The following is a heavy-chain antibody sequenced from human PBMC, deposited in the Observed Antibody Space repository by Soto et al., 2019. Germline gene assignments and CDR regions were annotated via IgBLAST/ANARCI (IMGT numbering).Heavy chain of an antibody. D-gene: IGHD4-4*01. CDR1: GFTFSDSW. J-gene: IGHJ5*02. Sequence: GGSLRLSCTASGFTFSDSWVTWVRQAPGKGLEWVARIKPDESEKKYADSVKGRFSISRDNAKNSMYLQMDSLRGEDTAVYYCVRGGSNYASWGQGTLVTVSS. CDR3: VRGGSNYAS. V-gene: IGHV3-7*01. CDR2: IKPDESEK.